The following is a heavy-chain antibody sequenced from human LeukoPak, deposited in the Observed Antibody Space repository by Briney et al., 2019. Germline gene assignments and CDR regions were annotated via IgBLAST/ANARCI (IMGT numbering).Heavy chain of an antibody. CDR2: INPIGGST. CDR1: GYTFTSYY. J-gene: IGHJ3*02. Sequence: ASAKVSCKASGYTFTSYYMHWVRQAPGQGLEWMGIINPIGGSTTYAQKFQGRVTRTRDTSTSTVYMELSSLRSEDTAVYYCARSYSSGQDGFDIWGQGTMVTVSS. V-gene: IGHV1-46*01. CDR3: ARSYSSGQDGFDI. D-gene: IGHD6-19*01.